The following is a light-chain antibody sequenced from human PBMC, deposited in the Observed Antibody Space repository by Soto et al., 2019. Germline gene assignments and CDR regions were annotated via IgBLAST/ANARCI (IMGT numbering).Light chain of an antibody. V-gene: IGKV3-11*01. CDR2: DAS. CDR3: PPRSNLPS. J-gene: IGKJ2*01. CDR1: QSVSSY. Sequence: EIVLTQSPATLSLSPGERATLSCRASQSVSSYLAWYQQKPGQAPRLLIYDASNRATGIPARFSGSGSGTEFTLPIHSLEPEEFAGFFLPPRSNLPSFSQGTKLEIK.